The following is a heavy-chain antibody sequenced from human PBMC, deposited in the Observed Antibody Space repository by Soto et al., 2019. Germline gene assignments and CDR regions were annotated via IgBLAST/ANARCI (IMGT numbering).Heavy chain of an antibody. D-gene: IGHD3-9*01. CDR2: IYYSGST. CDR3: ARWDYDILTGPGAFDI. V-gene: IGHV4-59*11. J-gene: IGHJ3*02. Sequence: SETLSLTCTVSGGSISSHYWSWIRQPPGKGLEWIGYIYYSGSTNYNPSLKSRVTISVDTSKNQFSLKLSPVTAADTAVYYCARWDYDILTGPGAFDIWGQGTMVTVSS. CDR1: GGSISSHY.